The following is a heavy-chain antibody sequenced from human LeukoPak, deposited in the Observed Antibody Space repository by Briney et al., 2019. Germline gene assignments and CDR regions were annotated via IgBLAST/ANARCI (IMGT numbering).Heavy chain of an antibody. D-gene: IGHD4-17*01. V-gene: IGHV3-72*01. CDR2: TENKANSYTT. Sequence: GGSLRLSCAASGFTFSDHYMDWVRQAPGKGLEWVGRTENKANSYTTEYAASVKGRFTISRDDSKDSLYLQMNSLRAEDTAIYYCARLLYGDYGWGQGTLVTVSS. J-gene: IGHJ4*02. CDR3: ARLLYGDYG. CDR1: GFTFSDHY.